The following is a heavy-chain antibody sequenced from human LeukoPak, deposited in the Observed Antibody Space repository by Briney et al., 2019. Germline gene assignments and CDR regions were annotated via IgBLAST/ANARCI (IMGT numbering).Heavy chain of an antibody. Sequence: PGGSLRLSCAASGFTFSSYAMSWVRQAPGKGLEWVSAISGSGGSTYYADSVKGRFTISRDNPKNTLYLQMNSLRAEDTAVYYCAKTSGSGSYIPYYFDYWGQGTLVTVSS. CDR2: ISGSGGST. J-gene: IGHJ4*02. CDR1: GFTFSSYA. CDR3: AKTSGSGSYIPYYFDY. D-gene: IGHD3-10*01. V-gene: IGHV3-23*01.